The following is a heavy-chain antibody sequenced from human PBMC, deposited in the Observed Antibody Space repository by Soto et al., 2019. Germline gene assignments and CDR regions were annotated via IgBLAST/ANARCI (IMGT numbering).Heavy chain of an antibody. Sequence: ASVKVSCKVSGYTLTELSMHWVRQAPGKGLEWMGGFDPEDGETIYAQKFQGRVTMTEDTSTDTAYMELSSLRSEDTAVYYCVATTIYCSGCSCYPHWFDPWSQGTLVTVSS. J-gene: IGHJ5*02. V-gene: IGHV1-24*01. CDR1: GYTLTELS. CDR2: FDPEDGET. CDR3: VATTIYCSGCSCYPHWFDP. D-gene: IGHD2-15*01.